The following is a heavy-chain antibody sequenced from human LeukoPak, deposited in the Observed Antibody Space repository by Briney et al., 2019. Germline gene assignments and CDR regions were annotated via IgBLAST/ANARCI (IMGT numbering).Heavy chain of an antibody. CDR2: IYYSGST. D-gene: IGHD2-2*01. J-gene: IGHJ3*02. CDR3: ARVISHCSSTSCYRGDAFDI. V-gene: IGHV4-59*12. Sequence: SETLSLTCTVSGGSISSYYWSWIRQPPGKGLEWIGYIYYSGSTNYNPSLKSRVTISVDTSKNQFSLKLSSVTAADTAVYYCARVISHCSSTSCYRGDAFDIWGQGTMVTVSS. CDR1: GGSISSYY.